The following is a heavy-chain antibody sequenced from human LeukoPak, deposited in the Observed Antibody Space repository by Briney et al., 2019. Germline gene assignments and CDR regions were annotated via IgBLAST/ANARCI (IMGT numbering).Heavy chain of an antibody. D-gene: IGHD5-18*01. CDR3: ARGGYSYGYSRGFDP. CDR1: GYTFTSYG. V-gene: IGHV1-18*01. Sequence: ASVKVSCKASGYTFTSYGISWVRQAPGQGLEWMGWISAYNGNTNYAQKLQGRVTMATDTSTSTAYMELRSLRSDDTAVYYCARGGYSYGYSRGFDPWGQGTLVTVSS. J-gene: IGHJ5*02. CDR2: ISAYNGNT.